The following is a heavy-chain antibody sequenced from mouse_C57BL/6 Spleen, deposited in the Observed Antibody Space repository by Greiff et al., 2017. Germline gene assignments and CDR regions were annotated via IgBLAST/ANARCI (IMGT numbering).Heavy chain of an antibody. CDR3: ARRGYYGSPYYFDY. CDR1: GYAFTNYL. D-gene: IGHD1-1*01. V-gene: IGHV1-54*01. Sequence: QVQLQQSGAELVRPGTSVKVSCKASGYAFTNYLIEWVKQRPGQGLEWIGVINPGSGGTNYNEKFKGKATLTADKSSSTAYMQLSSLTSEDSAVYFCARRGYYGSPYYFDYWGQGTTLTVSS. J-gene: IGHJ2*01. CDR2: INPGSGGT.